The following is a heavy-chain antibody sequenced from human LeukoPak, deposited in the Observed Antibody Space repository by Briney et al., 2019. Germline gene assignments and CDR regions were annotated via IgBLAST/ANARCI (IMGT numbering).Heavy chain of an antibody. J-gene: IGHJ4*02. Sequence: GGSLRLSCAASGFTFSNYWMSWVRQAPGKGLEWVANIKQDGSEIYYVDSVKGRFSISRDNAKNSLYLQMNSLRAEDTAVYYCARVLLWFGEFTAPFDYWGQGSWITVSS. CDR2: IKQDGSEI. CDR3: ARVLLWFGEFTAPFDY. CDR1: GFTFSNYW. D-gene: IGHD3-10*01. V-gene: IGHV3-7*01.